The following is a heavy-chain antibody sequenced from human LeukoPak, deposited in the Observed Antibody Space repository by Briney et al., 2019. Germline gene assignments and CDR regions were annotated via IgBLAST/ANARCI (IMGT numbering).Heavy chain of an antibody. D-gene: IGHD3-22*01. V-gene: IGHV3-30*02. J-gene: IGHJ4*02. Sequence: GGSLRLSCAASGFIFSSYGMHWVRQAPGKGLEWVAFIRYDGSKKYYADSVKGRFTISRDNSKNTLYLQMNSLRAEDTAVYYCATDYYDSSGGIDYWGQGTLVTVSS. CDR3: ATDYYDSSGGIDY. CDR1: GFIFSSYG. CDR2: IRYDGSKK.